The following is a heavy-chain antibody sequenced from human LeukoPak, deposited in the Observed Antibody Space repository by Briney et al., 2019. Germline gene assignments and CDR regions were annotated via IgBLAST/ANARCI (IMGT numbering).Heavy chain of an antibody. CDR2: IYSSGGT. V-gene: IGHV4-4*07. J-gene: IGHJ3*02. CDR3: ARGIAAASERAFDI. D-gene: IGHD6-13*01. Sequence: SETLSLTCTASGGSISSYYWSWIRQPAGKGLEWIGRIYSSGGTDYNPSLKSRVTMSVDTSKNQFSLKLSSVPAADTAVYNCARGIAAASERAFDIWGQGTMVTVSS. CDR1: GGSISSYY.